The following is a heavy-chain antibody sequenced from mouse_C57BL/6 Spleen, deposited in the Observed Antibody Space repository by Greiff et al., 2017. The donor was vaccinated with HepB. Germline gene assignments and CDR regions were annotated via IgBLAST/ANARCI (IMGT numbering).Heavy chain of an antibody. V-gene: IGHV1-19*01. D-gene: IGHD1-1*01. CDR3: ATPTVVASPGFAY. Sequence: VQLQQSGPVLVKPGASVKMSCKASGYTFTDYYMNWVKQSHGKSLEWIGVINPYNGGTSYNQKFKGKATLTVDKSSSTAYMELNSLTSEDSAVYYCATPTVVASPGFAYWGQGTLVTVSA. CDR1: GYTFTDYY. CDR2: INPYNGGT. J-gene: IGHJ3*01.